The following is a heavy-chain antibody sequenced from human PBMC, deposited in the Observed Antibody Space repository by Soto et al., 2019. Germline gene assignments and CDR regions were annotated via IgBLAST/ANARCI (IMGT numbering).Heavy chain of an antibody. J-gene: IGHJ6*02. CDR3: ARDRLMATAGTARHYFGLDV. D-gene: IGHD5-18*01. V-gene: IGHV4-31*03. CDR1: GGSIRSGGYY. CDR2: IYYSGNT. Sequence: PSETLSLTCTVSGGSIRSGGYYWSWVRQNPRRGLEWIGNIYYSGNTYYNPSLKSRLTISVDTSKNQFSLNLSSVTAADTAVYYYARDRLMATAGTARHYFGLDVWGQGTTVTVSS.